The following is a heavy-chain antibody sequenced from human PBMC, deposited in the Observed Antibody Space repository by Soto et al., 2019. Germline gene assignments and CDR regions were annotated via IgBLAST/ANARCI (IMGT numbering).Heavy chain of an antibody. CDR3: ARILVTPGLFIQY. CDR1: GGSINSADYH. Sequence: QVQLQESGPGLVKPSQTLSLTCTVSGGSINSADYHWSWIRQPPGKGLEWIGYIYYIGTTQYNPSLKSRLRISIDTSKNEFSLKLSSVTAADTAVYYCARILVTPGLFIQYWGQGTLVTVSS. V-gene: IGHV4-30-4*01. CDR2: IYYIGTT. J-gene: IGHJ4*02. D-gene: IGHD2-8*02.